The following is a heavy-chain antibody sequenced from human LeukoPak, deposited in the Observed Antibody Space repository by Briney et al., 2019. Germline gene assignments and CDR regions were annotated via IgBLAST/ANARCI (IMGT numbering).Heavy chain of an antibody. CDR1: DGSISSTNYY. J-gene: IGHJ3*02. CDR3: ARLIAAAPDAFDI. Sequence: PSETLSLTCTVSDGSISSTNYYWGWIRQPPGKGLEWIGSIYYSESTFYNPSLKSRVTISVDTSKNQFSLKVSPVTAADTAVYYCARLIAAAPDAFDIWGQGTMVTVSS. CDR2: IYYSEST. D-gene: IGHD6-13*01. V-gene: IGHV4-39*01.